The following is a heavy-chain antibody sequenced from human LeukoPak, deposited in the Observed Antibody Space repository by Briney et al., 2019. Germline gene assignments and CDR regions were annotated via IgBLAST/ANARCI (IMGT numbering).Heavy chain of an antibody. D-gene: IGHD3-3*01. Sequence: ASVKVSCKDSGYTFTSYDINWVRQATGQGLEWMGWMNPNSGNTGYAQKFQGRVTMTRNTSISTAYMELSSLRSEDTAVYYCARGRTYDFWSGYPTTFFDYWGQGTLVTVSS. CDR1: GYTFTSYD. CDR3: ARGRTYDFWSGYPTTFFDY. CDR2: MNPNSGNT. J-gene: IGHJ4*02. V-gene: IGHV1-8*01.